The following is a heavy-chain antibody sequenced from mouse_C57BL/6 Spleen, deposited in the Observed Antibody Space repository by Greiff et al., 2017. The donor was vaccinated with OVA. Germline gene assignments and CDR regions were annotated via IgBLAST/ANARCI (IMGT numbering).Heavy chain of an antibody. CDR2: IDPENGDT. D-gene: IGHD2-1*01. CDR3: TGGGNSPFAY. CDR1: GFNIKDDY. J-gene: IGHJ3*01. V-gene: IGHV14-4*01. Sequence: EVQLQQSGAELVRPGASVKLSCTASGFNIKDDYMHWVKQRPEQGLEWIGWIDPENGDTEYASKFQGKATITADTSSNTAYLQLSSLTSEDTAVYYCTGGGNSPFAYWGQGTLVTVSA.